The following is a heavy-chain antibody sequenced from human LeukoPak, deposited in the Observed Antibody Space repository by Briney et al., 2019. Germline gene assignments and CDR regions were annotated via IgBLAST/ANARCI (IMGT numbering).Heavy chain of an antibody. CDR2: IIPIFGTA. Sequence: SVKVSCKASGGTFSSYAISWARQAPGQGLEWMGGIIPIFGTANYAQKFQGRVTITADESTSTAYMELSSLRSEDTAVYYCARDSSPCSSTSCYLNFDYWGQGTLVTVSS. J-gene: IGHJ4*02. V-gene: IGHV1-69*13. CDR1: GGTFSSYA. D-gene: IGHD2-2*01. CDR3: ARDSSPCSSTSCYLNFDY.